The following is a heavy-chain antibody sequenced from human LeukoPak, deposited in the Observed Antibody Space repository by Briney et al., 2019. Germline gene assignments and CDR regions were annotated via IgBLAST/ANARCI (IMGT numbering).Heavy chain of an antibody. D-gene: IGHD2-21*02. CDR3: ARGSQGEVVTAISLDY. Sequence: ASVKVSCKASGYTFTSYYMHWVRQAPGQGLEWMGIINPSGGSTSYAQKFQGRVTMTRDTSTSTVYMELSSLRSEDTAVYYCARGSQGEVVTAISLDYWGQGTLVTVSS. CDR1: GYTFTSYY. J-gene: IGHJ4*02. V-gene: IGHV1-46*01. CDR2: INPSGGST.